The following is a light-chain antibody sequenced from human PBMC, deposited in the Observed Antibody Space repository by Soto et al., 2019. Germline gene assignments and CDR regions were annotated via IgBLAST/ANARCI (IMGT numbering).Light chain of an antibody. Sequence: QSVLTQPPSVSGAPGQRVTISCTGSSSNIGAGYDVHWYQQLPGTAPKLLIYGNTNRPSGVPDRFSGSKSGTSASLAITGLQFEDEADYYCCSYTTTYTLVFGGGTKLTVL. CDR3: CSYTTTYTLV. CDR2: GNT. CDR1: SSNIGAGYD. J-gene: IGLJ3*02. V-gene: IGLV1-40*01.